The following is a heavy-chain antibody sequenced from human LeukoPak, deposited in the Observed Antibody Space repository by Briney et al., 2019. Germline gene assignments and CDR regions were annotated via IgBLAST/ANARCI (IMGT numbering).Heavy chain of an antibody. CDR1: GLTFSSYS. Sequence: GGSLRLSCAASGLTFSSYSMNWVRQAPGKGLEWVSSISSGSRYIYYAHSVKGRFTISRDNARNSLYLHMSSLRAEDTAVYYCARDLSYQYLRYWGQGTLVTVSS. CDR2: ISSGSRYI. D-gene: IGHD2-2*01. J-gene: IGHJ4*02. CDR3: ARDLSYQYLRY. V-gene: IGHV3-21*01.